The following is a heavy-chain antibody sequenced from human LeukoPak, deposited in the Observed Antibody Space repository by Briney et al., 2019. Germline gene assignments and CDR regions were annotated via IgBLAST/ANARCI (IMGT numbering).Heavy chain of an antibody. J-gene: IGHJ6*03. CDR3: AKLGGQELHNYYVAV. CDR2: ISGSSSTM. CDR1: EFTFSDYY. V-gene: IGHV3-11*01. D-gene: IGHD3-16*01. Sequence: KAGGSLRLSCAASEFTFSDYYMSWIRQVPGKGLEWVSYISGSSSTMYYANSVKGRFTISRDNAKNLLYLQMNSLRAEDTAVYYCAKLGGQELHNYYVAVCGKGTTVAVSS.